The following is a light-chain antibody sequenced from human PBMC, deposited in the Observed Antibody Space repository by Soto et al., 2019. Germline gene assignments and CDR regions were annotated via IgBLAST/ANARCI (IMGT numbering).Light chain of an antibody. CDR2: GAS. Sequence: EIVMTQSPATLSVSPGERATLSCRASQTVSSNLAWYQQKPGQAPMLLIHGASTRATGVPARFSCSGSGTEFTLTISSLQSEDVAVYYCQQYHNWPPQYTFGQGTKLQI. V-gene: IGKV3-15*01. J-gene: IGKJ2*01. CDR3: QQYHNWPPQYT. CDR1: QTVSSN.